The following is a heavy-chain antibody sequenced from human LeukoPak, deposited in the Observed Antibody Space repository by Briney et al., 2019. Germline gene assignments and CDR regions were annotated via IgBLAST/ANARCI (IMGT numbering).Heavy chain of an antibody. CDR1: GGSISSYY. Sequence: SETLSLTCTVSGGSISSYYWSWIRQPPGKGLEWIGYINYSGSTNYNPSLKSRVTISINTSKNQFSLKLSSVTAADTAVYYCARRLSENRGVGYFDYWGQGTLVTVSS. V-gene: IGHV4-59*01. CDR2: INYSGST. J-gene: IGHJ4*02. D-gene: IGHD3-16*02. CDR3: ARRLSENRGVGYFDY.